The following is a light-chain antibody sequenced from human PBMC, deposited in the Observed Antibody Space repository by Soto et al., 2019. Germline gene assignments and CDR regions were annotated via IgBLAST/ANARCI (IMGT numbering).Light chain of an antibody. CDR3: QQRSNWPLT. Sequence: EIVLTQSPATLSLSPGERATLSCRASQSLSSYLAWYQQKPGQAPRLLIYDASNRATGIPARFSGSGSGTDFTLTISSLEPEDFAVYYCQQRSNWPLTSGGGTKVDIK. V-gene: IGKV3-11*01. J-gene: IGKJ4*01. CDR2: DAS. CDR1: QSLSSY.